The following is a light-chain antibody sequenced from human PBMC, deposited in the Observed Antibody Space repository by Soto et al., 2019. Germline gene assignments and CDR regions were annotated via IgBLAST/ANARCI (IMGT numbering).Light chain of an antibody. V-gene: IGKV1-12*01. CDR1: QGIITW. CDR2: PAS. J-gene: IGKJ2*01. CDR3: QQANSFPYT. Sequence: DIKMTQSPSSVSASVGDRVTITCRASQGIITWLAWYQQKPGQAPKLLISPASSLQSGVPSRFSGSGSGTYFTLTISSLQPEDSATYYCQQANSFPYTFGQGTKLEIK.